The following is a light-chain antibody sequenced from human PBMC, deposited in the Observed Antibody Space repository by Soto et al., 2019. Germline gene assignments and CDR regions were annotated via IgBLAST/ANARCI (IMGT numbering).Light chain of an antibody. V-gene: IGKV3-15*01. CDR3: QQYNDWPPIT. CDR1: QSVSLN. CDR2: GAS. Sequence: ETLMTQSPATLSVSPGERVTLSCRASQSVSLNLAWYQQKPGQAPRLLIYGASTRPIGIPDRFTGSGSGTEFTLSITGLQAEDVALYYCQQYNDWPPITFGQGTRLEIK. J-gene: IGKJ5*01.